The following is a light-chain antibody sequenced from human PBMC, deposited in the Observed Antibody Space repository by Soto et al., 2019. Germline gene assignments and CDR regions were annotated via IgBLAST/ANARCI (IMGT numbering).Light chain of an antibody. J-gene: IGKJ1*01. CDR1: QNVNSNH. V-gene: IGKV3-20*01. CDR3: HQFGSSPQT. Sequence: EIVLTQSPGTLSLSPGERATLSCRASQNVNSNHIAWYQQKPGQAPRLLIYGTSSSATGIQERFSGSGSGTDFYLTISRLEPEDFAVYFCHQFGSSPQTFVHGTKVEIK. CDR2: GTS.